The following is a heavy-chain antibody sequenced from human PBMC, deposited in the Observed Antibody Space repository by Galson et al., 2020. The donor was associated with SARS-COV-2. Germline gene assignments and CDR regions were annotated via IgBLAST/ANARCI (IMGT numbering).Heavy chain of an antibody. J-gene: IGHJ4*02. CDR1: GFTFSSYS. Sequence: GGSLRLSCAASGFTFSSYSMNWVRQAPGKGLEWVSYISSSSSTIYYADSVKGRFTISRDNAKNSLYLQMNSLRAEDTAVYYCARLQYQLLYTADYWGQGTLVTVSS. CDR3: ARLQYQLLYTADY. D-gene: IGHD2-2*02. V-gene: IGHV3-48*04. CDR2: ISSSSSTI.